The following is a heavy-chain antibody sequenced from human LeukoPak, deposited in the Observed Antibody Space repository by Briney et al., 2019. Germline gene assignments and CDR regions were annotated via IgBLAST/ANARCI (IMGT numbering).Heavy chain of an antibody. V-gene: IGHV3-23*01. CDR2: ISRSGGTT. Sequence: GGSLRLPCTASGYTFSSYSMSCVREAPGKGLEWVSVISRSGGTTYYADSVKGRFTISRDNSKNTLYLQMNNLRAAHTAVHYCAVYYYDAGYYYVAKEAFDYRGQGTMVTVSS. D-gene: IGHD3-10*01. J-gene: IGHJ3*01. CDR1: GYTFSSYS. CDR3: AVYYYDAGYYYVAKEAFDY.